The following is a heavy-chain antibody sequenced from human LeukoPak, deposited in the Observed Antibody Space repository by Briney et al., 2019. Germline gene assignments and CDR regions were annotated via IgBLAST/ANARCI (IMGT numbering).Heavy chain of an antibody. J-gene: IGHJ4*02. V-gene: IGHV3-23*01. Sequence: SGGSLRLSCAVSGITLSNYGMSWVRQAPGKGLEWVAGISGSGGGTNYADSVRGRFTISRDNSKNTQYLQMNSLGAEDTAVYFCAKRGVVIRVILVGFHKEAYYFDSWGQGALVTVSS. D-gene: IGHD3-22*01. CDR3: AKRGVVIRVILVGFHKEAYYFDS. CDR1: GITLSNYG. CDR2: ISGSGGGT.